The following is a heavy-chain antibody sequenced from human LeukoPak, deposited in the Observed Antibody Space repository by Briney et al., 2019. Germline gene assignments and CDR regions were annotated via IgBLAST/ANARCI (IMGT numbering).Heavy chain of an antibody. CDR3: ARHRPGERRFDP. D-gene: IGHD3-16*01. CDR2: INYSGST. Sequence: SETLSLTCSVSGGSISSDYWSWIRQPPGKGLEWIGYINYSGSTNSNPSLKSRVTISVDTSKNQFSLKLSSVTAADTAVYYCARHRPGERRFDPWGQGTLVTVSS. CDR1: GGSISSDY. V-gene: IGHV4-59*08. J-gene: IGHJ5*02.